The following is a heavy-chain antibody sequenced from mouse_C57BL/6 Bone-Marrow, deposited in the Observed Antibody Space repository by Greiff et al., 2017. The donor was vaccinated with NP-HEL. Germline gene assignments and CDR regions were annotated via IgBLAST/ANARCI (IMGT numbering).Heavy chain of an antibody. Sequence: VKLMESGPELVKPGASVKISCKASGYAFSSSWMNWVKQRPGKGLEWIGRIYPGDGDTNYNGKFKGKATLTADKSSSTAYMQLSSLTSEDSAVYFCARSGSNPFAYWGQGTLVTVSA. CDR1: GYAFSSSW. V-gene: IGHV1-82*01. J-gene: IGHJ3*01. CDR3: ARSGSNPFAY. D-gene: IGHD1-1*01. CDR2: IYPGDGDT.